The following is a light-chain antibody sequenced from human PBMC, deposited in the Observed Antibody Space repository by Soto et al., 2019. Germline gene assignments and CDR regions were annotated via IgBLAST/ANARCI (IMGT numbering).Light chain of an antibody. CDR3: IPALQSWT. CDR1: QSLLHSNGYNY. Sequence: DIVVTQSPLSLPVTPGEPASISCRSSQSLLHSNGYNYLDWYLQKPGQSPQLLIYLGSNRASGVPDRFSGSGSGTDFTLRISSVEAEDVGVYYCIPALQSWTFGHGTKVDIK. J-gene: IGKJ1*01. CDR2: LGS. V-gene: IGKV2-28*01.